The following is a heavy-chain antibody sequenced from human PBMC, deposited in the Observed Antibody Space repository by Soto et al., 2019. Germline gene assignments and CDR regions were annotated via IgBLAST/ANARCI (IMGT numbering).Heavy chain of an antibody. CDR3: AKGEFWSGYQNYYYYYMDV. J-gene: IGHJ6*03. CDR2: ISWNSGSI. CDR1: GFTFDDYA. Sequence: EVQLVESGGGLVQPGRSLRLSCAASGFTFDDYAMHWVRQAPGKGLEWVSGISWNSGSIGYADSVKGRFTISRDNAKNSLYLQMNSLTAEDTALYYCAKGEFWSGYQNYYYYYMDVWGKGTTVTVSS. D-gene: IGHD3-3*01. V-gene: IGHV3-9*01.